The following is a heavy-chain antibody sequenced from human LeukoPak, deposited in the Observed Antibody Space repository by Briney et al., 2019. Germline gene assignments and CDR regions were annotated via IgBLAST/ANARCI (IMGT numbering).Heavy chain of an antibody. Sequence: PSETLSLTCAVSGDSISGSHCWTWVRQPPRKGLEWIGEIYQSGGTNYNPSLESRVTISMDKSKNQFSLKLTSVTAADTAVYFCARHRGRTRGPSDDWGQGTLVTVSS. CDR3: ARHRGRTRGPSDD. CDR1: GDSISGSHC. CDR2: IYQSGGT. D-gene: IGHD3-10*01. V-gene: IGHV4-4*02. J-gene: IGHJ4*02.